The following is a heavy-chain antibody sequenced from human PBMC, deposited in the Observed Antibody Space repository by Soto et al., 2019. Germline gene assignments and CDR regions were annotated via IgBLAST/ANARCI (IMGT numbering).Heavy chain of an antibody. V-gene: IGHV3-23*01. Sequence: PGGSLRLSCAASGFTFSTYAMSWVRQAPGNGLEWVSAISGSGGTTYYADSVKGRFTISRDNSKNTLYLQMNSLRAEDTAVYYCATGNDLPYFYYGLYGWGKGTTVTVSS. CDR3: ATGNDLPYFYYGLYG. J-gene: IGHJ6*04. CDR1: GFTFSTYA. D-gene: IGHD2-8*01. CDR2: ISGSGGTT.